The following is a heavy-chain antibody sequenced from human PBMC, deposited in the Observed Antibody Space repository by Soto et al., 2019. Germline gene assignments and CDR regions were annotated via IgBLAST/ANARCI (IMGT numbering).Heavy chain of an antibody. D-gene: IGHD3-3*01. CDR3: ARAGITIFGVAPPPDY. CDR2: ISSSSSYI. CDR1: GFTFSSYS. Sequence: GGSLRLSCAASGFTFSSYSMNWVRQAPVKGLEWVSSISSSSSYIYYADSVKGRFTISRDNAKNSLYLQMNSLRAEDTAVYYCARAGITIFGVAPPPDYWGQGTLVTVSS. V-gene: IGHV3-21*01. J-gene: IGHJ4*02.